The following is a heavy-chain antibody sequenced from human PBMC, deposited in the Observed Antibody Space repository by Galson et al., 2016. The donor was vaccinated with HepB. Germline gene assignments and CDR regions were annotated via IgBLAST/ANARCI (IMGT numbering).Heavy chain of an antibody. J-gene: IGHJ4*02. CDR1: GGSFSGYY. V-gene: IGHV4-34*01. D-gene: IGHD4-23*01. CDR3: ARVHPRAVVLDY. Sequence: ETLSLTCAVSGGSFSGYYWSWIRQPPGKGLEWIGEIKHSGSTNYNPSLKSRITISEGTTKSQFSLKLTSVTAEDTAVYYCARVHPRAVVLDYWGQGTLVTVSS. CDR2: IKHSGST.